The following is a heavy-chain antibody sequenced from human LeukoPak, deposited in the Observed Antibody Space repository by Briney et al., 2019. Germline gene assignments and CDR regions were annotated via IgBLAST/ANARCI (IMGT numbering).Heavy chain of an antibody. CDR1: GFTFSSAW. CDR3: ARRDGTGYVGS. J-gene: IGHJ5*02. D-gene: IGHD5-12*01. V-gene: IGHV3-7*01. Sequence: PGGSLRLSCAASGFTFSSAWMSWVRQAPGKGLEWVANIKQDGSEKYYVDSVKGRFTISRDNAKNSLYLQMNSLRAEDTAVYYCARRDGTGYVGSWGQGTLVTVSS. CDR2: IKQDGSEK.